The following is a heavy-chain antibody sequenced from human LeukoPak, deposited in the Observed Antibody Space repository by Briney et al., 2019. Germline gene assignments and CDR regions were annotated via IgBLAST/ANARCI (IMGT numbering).Heavy chain of an antibody. CDR2: VYQSGST. J-gene: IGHJ4*02. CDR3: ASHPDLRWPRSFDY. D-gene: IGHD2-21*01. CDR1: DYSISIGYY. Sequence: SETPSLTCAVSDYSISIGYYWGCSRQPPGKGLEWIESVYQSGSTYYSPSLKSRVTISVDTSNNQFSLKLTSVTAAVTAVYYCASHPDLRWPRSFDYWGQGTLVSVTS. V-gene: IGHV4-38-2*01.